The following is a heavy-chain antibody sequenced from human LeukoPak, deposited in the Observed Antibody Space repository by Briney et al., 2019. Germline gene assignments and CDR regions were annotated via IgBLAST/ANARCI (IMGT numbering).Heavy chain of an antibody. Sequence: GGSLRLSCAASGFTFSSYTMNWVRQAPGKGLEWVSYISSSSSTRYYADSVKGRFTISRDNAKNSLYLQMNRLRAEDTAVYYCARSGGRDVFDYWGQGTLVTVSS. CDR3: ARSGGRDVFDY. CDR1: GFTFSSYT. J-gene: IGHJ4*02. CDR2: ISSSSSTR. D-gene: IGHD2-15*01. V-gene: IGHV3-48*04.